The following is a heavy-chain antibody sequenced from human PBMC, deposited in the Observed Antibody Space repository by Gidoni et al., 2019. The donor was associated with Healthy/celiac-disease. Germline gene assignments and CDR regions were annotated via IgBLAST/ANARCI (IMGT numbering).Heavy chain of an antibody. CDR2: IYPGDSDT. CDR1: GYSFTSYW. Sequence: VQLVQSGAAVKKPGESLKISCKGSGYSFTSYWIGWVSQMRGKGLEWRGIIYPGDSDTRYSPSFQGQVTISADKSISTAYLQWSSLKASDTAMYYCARLTDYSSDWFDPWGQGTLVTVSS. J-gene: IGHJ5*02. CDR3: ARLTDYSSDWFDP. V-gene: IGHV5-51*01. D-gene: IGHD2-21*01.